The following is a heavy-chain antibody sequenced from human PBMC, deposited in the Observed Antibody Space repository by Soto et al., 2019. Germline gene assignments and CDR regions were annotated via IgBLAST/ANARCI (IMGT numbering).Heavy chain of an antibody. V-gene: IGHV1-3*01. CDR3: ARDGRYRYGSYSHYGMDV. J-gene: IGHJ6*02. Sequence: QIQLVQSGADVRKPGASVKVSCTASGYTFTTYAMHWVRQAPGQRPEWMGWINVDNGNTKYSQNFQGRVTIPRDTSASTAYMELSGLTYGDTGVYFCARDGRYRYGSYSHYGMDVWGQGTTVIVSS. D-gene: IGHD3-16*02. CDR2: INVDNGNT. CDR1: GYTFTTYA.